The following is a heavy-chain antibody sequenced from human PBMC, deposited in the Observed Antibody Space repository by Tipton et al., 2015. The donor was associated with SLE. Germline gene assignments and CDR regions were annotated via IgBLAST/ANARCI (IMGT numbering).Heavy chain of an antibody. D-gene: IGHD1-1*01. CDR2: IYTSGST. V-gene: IGHV3-53*01. J-gene: IGHJ4*02. CDR3: ARFQGRTDYFDY. CDR1: GFTVSSNY. Sequence: GSLRLSCAASGFTVSSNYMTWVRQAPGKGLEWVSTIYTSGSTYYTDSVKGRFTISRGTPKNTVSLQMNSLRAEDTAVYFCARFQGRTDYFDYWGQGTLVTVSS.